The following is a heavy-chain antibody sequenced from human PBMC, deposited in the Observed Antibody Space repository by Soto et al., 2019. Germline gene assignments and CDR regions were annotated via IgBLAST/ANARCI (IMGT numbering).Heavy chain of an antibody. D-gene: IGHD6-13*01. CDR3: RRSSRYSTDV. V-gene: IGHV4-39*01. CDR1: GGSISSRSY. J-gene: IGHJ6*02. Sequence: SETLSLTCTVSGGSISSRSYWGWIRQPPGKGLEWIGSIYSTGNTYYNPSLKSRVSISADTSKNQFSLKLTSVTAADTAVYYCRRSSRYSTDVWGQGTTVTVSS. CDR2: IYSTGNT.